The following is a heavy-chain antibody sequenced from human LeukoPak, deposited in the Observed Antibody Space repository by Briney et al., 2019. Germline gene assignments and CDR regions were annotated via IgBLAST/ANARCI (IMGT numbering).Heavy chain of an antibody. J-gene: IGHJ4*02. Sequence: HPGGSLRLSCTAPGFTFSSYAIHWIRQAPGKGLEWVALVWHDGSNRYYADSVKGRFTISRDNSKNTVYLQMNSLRAEDTAVYYCARELFRSGSCPDYWGQGTLVTVSS. V-gene: IGHV3-33*01. D-gene: IGHD3-10*01. CDR3: ARELFRSGSCPDY. CDR2: VWHDGSNR. CDR1: GFTFSSYA.